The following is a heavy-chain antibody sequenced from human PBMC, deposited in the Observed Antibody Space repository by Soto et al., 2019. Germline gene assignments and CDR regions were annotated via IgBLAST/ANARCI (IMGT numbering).Heavy chain of an antibody. V-gene: IGHV4-34*01. CDR2: IDHSRST. D-gene: IGHD6-13*01. J-gene: IGHJ5*02. Sequence: SDTLALTCAVYGLSLRYYDLSLIRQPPGKGLEWIGDIDHSRSTKYNPSLKSRVTMSVDTSKNQFSLILTSVTAADTAVYYCARVRAAAGKRYWFDPWGQGTLVTAPQ. CDR1: GLSLRYYD. CDR3: ARVRAAAGKRYWFDP.